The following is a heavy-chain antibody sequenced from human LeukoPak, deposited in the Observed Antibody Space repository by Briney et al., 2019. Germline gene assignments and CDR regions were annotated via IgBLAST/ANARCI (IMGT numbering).Heavy chain of an antibody. D-gene: IGHD6-13*01. CDR1: GGSFSGYY. V-gene: IGHV4-34*01. CDR3: ARHLDSSSWIDY. Sequence: KPSETLSLTCAVYGGSFSGYYWSWIRQPPGKGLEWIGEINHSGSTNYNPSLKSRVTISVDTSKNQFSLKLSSVTAADTAVYYCARHLDSSSWIDYWGQGTLVTVSS. CDR2: INHSGST. J-gene: IGHJ4*02.